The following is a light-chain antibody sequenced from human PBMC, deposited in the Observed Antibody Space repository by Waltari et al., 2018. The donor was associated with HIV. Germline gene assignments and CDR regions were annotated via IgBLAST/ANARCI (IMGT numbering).Light chain of an antibody. J-gene: IGKJ3*01. V-gene: IGKV1-9*01. CDR3: QQLNSYPVPFT. CDR1: QGISSY. Sequence: DLQLTQSPSFLSASVGDRVTITCRASQGISSYLAWYQQKPGKAPKLLIYSASTLQSGVPSRFSGRASGTEFTLTISSLQPEDFATYYCQQLNSYPVPFTFGPGTKVDIK. CDR2: SAS.